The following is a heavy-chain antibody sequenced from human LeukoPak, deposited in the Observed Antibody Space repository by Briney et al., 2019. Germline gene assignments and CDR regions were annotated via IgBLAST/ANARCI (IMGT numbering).Heavy chain of an antibody. CDR2: INHSGST. CDR3: ARGTYYYGSGLTIFDY. V-gene: IGHV4-34*01. D-gene: IGHD3-10*01. Sequence: SETLSLTCAVYGGSFSGYYWSWIRQPPGKGLEWIGEINHSGSTNYNPSLKSRVTISVDTSKNQLSLKLSSVTAADTAVYYCARGTYYYGSGLTIFDYWGQGTLVTVSS. CDR1: GGSFSGYY. J-gene: IGHJ4*02.